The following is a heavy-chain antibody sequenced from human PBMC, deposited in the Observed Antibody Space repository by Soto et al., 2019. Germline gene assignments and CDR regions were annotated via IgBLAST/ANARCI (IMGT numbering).Heavy chain of an antibody. Sequence: EVQLVESGGGLVKPGGSLRLSCAASGFTFSSYSMNWVRQAPGKGLEWVSSISSSSSYIYYADSVKGRFTISRDNAKNSLYLQMNSLRAEDTAVYYCARDRGIAAAYYYYGMDVWGQGTTVTVSS. D-gene: IGHD6-13*01. J-gene: IGHJ6*02. V-gene: IGHV3-21*01. CDR3: ARDRGIAAAYYYYGMDV. CDR2: ISSSSSYI. CDR1: GFTFSSYS.